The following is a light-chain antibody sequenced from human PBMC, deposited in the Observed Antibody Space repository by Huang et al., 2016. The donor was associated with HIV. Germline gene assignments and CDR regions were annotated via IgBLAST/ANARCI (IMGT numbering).Light chain of an antibody. V-gene: IGKV3-15*01. CDR2: GAS. CDR1: QSVTTN. J-gene: IGKJ1*01. CDR3: QQYIDLKT. Sequence: EIVMTQTPATLSVSPGERVTLSCRARQSVTTNVDWSQQKPGQAPRLLSYGASNRATCIPARFSGSGSGTDFTLTISSLQSEDSAVYYCQQYIDLKTFGQGTKVEI.